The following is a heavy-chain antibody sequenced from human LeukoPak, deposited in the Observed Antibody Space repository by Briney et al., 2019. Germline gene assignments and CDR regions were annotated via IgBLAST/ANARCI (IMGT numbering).Heavy chain of an antibody. D-gene: IGHD6-13*01. CDR2: IYYTGSSY. Sequence: PSETLSLTCTVSGDSITTTGYHWGWIRQPPGKGLEWIGSIYYTGSSYYYDPSLKGRVTISVDTSKNQFSLRMTSVTAADTAVYYCARTRIAAAGASILNWFDPWGQGILVTVSS. J-gene: IGHJ5*02. CDR3: ARTRIAAAGASILNWFDP. CDR1: GDSITTTGYH. V-gene: IGHV4-39*01.